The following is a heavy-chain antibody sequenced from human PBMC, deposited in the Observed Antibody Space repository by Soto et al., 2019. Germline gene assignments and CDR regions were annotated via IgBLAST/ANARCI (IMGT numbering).Heavy chain of an antibody. Sequence: SETLSLTCTVSGGSISSGGYYWSWIRQHPGKGLEWIGYIYYSGSTYYNPSLKSRVTISVDTSKNQFSLKLSSVTAADTAVYYCARDPSASGSYFDYWGQGTLVTVS. J-gene: IGHJ4*02. CDR1: GGSISSGGYY. V-gene: IGHV4-31*03. CDR2: IYYSGST. D-gene: IGHD3-10*01. CDR3: ARDPSASGSYFDY.